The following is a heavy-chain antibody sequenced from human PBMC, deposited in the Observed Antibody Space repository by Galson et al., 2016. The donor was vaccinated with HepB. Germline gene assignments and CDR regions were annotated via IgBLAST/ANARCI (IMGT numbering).Heavy chain of an antibody. D-gene: IGHD5-24*01. J-gene: IGHJ4*02. CDR3: ATGPAGGYNFRTFDY. CDR1: GATFSSYA. V-gene: IGHV1-69*13. Sequence: SVKVSCKASGATFSSYALSWVRQAPGQGLEWMGGIIPIFGPANYAQTFQGRVTIIADESTSTAYMELTSLRSEDTAVDYCATGPAGGYNFRTFDYWGQGTLVTVSS. CDR2: IIPIFGPA.